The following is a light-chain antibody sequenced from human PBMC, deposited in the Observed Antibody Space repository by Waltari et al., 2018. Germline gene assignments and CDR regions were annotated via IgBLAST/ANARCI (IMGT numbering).Light chain of an antibody. CDR1: QSVFRTSNNNHS. V-gene: IGKV4-1*01. J-gene: IGKJ1*01. Sequence: DIVMTQSPDSLAVSLGERATINCKSSQSVFRTSNNNHSLAWYQQKPGQPPKLLIYWAPTRGSGVPDRFSGSGYGTDFTLTINSLQAEDVAVYYCLQYASAPWTFGQGTKVEIK. CDR3: LQYASAPWT. CDR2: WAP.